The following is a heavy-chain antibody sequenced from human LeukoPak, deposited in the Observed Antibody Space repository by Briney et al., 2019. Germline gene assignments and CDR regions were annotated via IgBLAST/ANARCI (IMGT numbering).Heavy chain of an antibody. CDR3: VRDRYDSFDY. J-gene: IGHJ4*02. V-gene: IGHV3-48*02. CDR2: IGPSGSPI. Sequence: GGSLRLSCAASGFSFTDYSMNWVRQAPGKGLEWLSYIGPSGSPIHYADSVKGRFTTSTDSAQNSLYLQMNSLRDEDTALYYCVRDRYDSFDYWGQGTVVTVSS. D-gene: IGHD5-12*01. CDR1: GFSFTDYS.